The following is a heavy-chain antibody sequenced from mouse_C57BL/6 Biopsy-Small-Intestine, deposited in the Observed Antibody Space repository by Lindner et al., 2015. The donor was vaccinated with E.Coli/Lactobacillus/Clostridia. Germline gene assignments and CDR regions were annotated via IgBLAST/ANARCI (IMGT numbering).Heavy chain of an antibody. CDR2: IDPYNGFT. Sequence: VQLQESGPELVKPGASVKMSCKASGYSFTGYNMHWVKQSHGKSLEWIGYIDPYNGFTGYNQKFKGKATLTVDKSSSTAYMQLNSLTSEDSAVYYCASYDYAWGQGTLVTVSA. J-gene: IGHJ3*01. V-gene: IGHV1S135*01. CDR3: ASYDYA. D-gene: IGHD2-4*01. CDR1: GYSFTGYN.